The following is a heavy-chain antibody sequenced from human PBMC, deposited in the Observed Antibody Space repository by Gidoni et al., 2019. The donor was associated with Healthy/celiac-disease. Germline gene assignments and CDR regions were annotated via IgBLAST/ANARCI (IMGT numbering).Heavy chain of an antibody. CDR2: ISSSSSYI. CDR1: GFTFSSYS. J-gene: IGHJ3*02. V-gene: IGHV3-21*01. D-gene: IGHD3-22*01. CDR3: ARDTNRAYYYDSSGYYSDAFDI. Sequence: EVQLVESGGGLVKPGGSLRLSCAASGFTFSSYSMNGVRQAPGKGLEWVSSISSSSSYIYYADSVKGRFTISRDNAKNSLYLQMNSLRAEDTAVYYCARDTNRAYYYDSSGYYSDAFDIWGQGTMVTVSS.